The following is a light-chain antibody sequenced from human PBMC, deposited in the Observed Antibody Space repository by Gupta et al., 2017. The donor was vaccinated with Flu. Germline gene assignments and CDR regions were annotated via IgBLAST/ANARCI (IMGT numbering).Light chain of an antibody. CDR1: QSIGNN. Sequence: PATLSVSPGGRATLSCRASQSIGNNLAWLQQKPGQSPRLIIYGASTRATGLPARFSGSGSGTEFTLTISSLQSEDSAVYYCQQYNFWPGTFGQGTKVEIK. V-gene: IGKV3-15*01. J-gene: IGKJ1*01. CDR2: GAS. CDR3: QQYNFWPGT.